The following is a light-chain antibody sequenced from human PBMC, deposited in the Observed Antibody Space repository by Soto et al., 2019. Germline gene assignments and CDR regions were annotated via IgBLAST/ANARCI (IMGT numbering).Light chain of an antibody. V-gene: IGKV1-5*01. CDR2: HAS. Sequence: IPITNSPSTLSASVLNRVTITCRASQNINNWLAWYQQKPGKAPKVLIYHASTLESGVPSRFSGSGSGTEFTLTISSLQPDDFATYYCQQYNSFSTFGQGTKVDIK. CDR1: QNINNW. J-gene: IGKJ1*01. CDR3: QQYNSFST.